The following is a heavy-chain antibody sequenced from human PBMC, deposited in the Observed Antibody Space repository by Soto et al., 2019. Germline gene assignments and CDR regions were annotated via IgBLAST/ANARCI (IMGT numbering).Heavy chain of an antibody. CDR3: ERAWAQYSRSWSPGY. Sequence: PGGSLRLSCAASGFTFSTYDMHWVRQIPGKRLEWVSAIGTADDTYYAGSVKGRFTIYRENVKNSLYLQMNSLRAEDTAVYYCERAWAQYSRSWSPGYWGQGTLVTVSS. J-gene: IGHJ4*02. CDR1: GFTFSTYD. D-gene: IGHD6-13*01. V-gene: IGHV3-13*04. CDR2: IGTADDT.